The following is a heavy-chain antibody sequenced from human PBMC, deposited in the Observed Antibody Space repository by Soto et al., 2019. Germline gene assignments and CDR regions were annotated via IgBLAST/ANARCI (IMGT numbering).Heavy chain of an antibody. CDR2: ISGSDGST. J-gene: IGHJ3*02. CDR3: AKDSSLGGRYYEGAFDT. D-gene: IGHD1-26*01. V-gene: IGHV3-23*01. CDR1: GFTFSSYA. Sequence: GGSLRLSCAASGFTFSSYAMTWAGQAPGKRLEWVSVISGSDGSTYYADSVKGRFTISRDNSKNTLYLQMSSLRAEDTAIYYCAKDSSLGGRYYEGAFDTWGRGTMVTASS.